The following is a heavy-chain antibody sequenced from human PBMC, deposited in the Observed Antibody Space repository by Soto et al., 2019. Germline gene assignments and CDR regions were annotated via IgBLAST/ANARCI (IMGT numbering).Heavy chain of an antibody. Sequence: EASVKVSCKASGYTFTSYAMHWVRQAPGQRLEWMGWINAGNGNTKYSQKFQGRVTITRDTSASTAYMELSSLRSEDTAVYYCARGLNGYLHYFDYWGQGTPVTV. CDR3: ARGLNGYLHYFDY. V-gene: IGHV1-3*01. CDR1: GYTFTSYA. D-gene: IGHD5-18*01. J-gene: IGHJ4*02. CDR2: INAGNGNT.